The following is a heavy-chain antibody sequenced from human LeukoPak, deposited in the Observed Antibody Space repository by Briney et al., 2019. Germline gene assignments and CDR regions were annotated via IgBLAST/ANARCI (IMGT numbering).Heavy chain of an antibody. CDR2: INPNGGGT. V-gene: IGHV1-2*02. Sequence: ASVKVSCKTSGYNFIDYYVYWVRQAPGQRLEWMGWINPNGGGTNYAQKFQGRVTMTRDTSITTAYMELSSLRSDDTAVYFCARDGVLLWFGESDYYYYMDVWGKGTTVTVSS. D-gene: IGHD3-10*01. CDR3: ARDGVLLWFGESDYYYYMDV. CDR1: GYNFIDYY. J-gene: IGHJ6*03.